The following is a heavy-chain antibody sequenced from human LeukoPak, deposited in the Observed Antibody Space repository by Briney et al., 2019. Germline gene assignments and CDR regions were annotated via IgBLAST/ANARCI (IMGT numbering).Heavy chain of an antibody. D-gene: IGHD6-25*01. Sequence: ASVKVSCKVSGYTFTDYYMHWVQQAPGKGLEWMGLVDPEDGETIYAEKFQGRVTITADTSTDTAYMELSSLRSEDTAVYYCARDSGSPFDYWGQGTLVTVSS. CDR1: GYTFTDYY. V-gene: IGHV1-69-2*01. CDR3: ARDSGSPFDY. J-gene: IGHJ4*02. CDR2: VDPEDGET.